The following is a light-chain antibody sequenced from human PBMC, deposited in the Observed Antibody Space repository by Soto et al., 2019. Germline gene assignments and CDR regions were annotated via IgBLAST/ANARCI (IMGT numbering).Light chain of an antibody. J-gene: IGKJ4*01. CDR1: QSVSSK. CDR3: QQYNDWPPA. V-gene: IGKV3-15*01. Sequence: ETGMTQSPATLSLSPGERATLSCRASQSVSSKLVWYQQKPGQAPRFLIYGASTRATGIPARFRGSGSGTEFTLTIDSLQSEDFALYYCQQYNDWPPAFGGGTKVEI. CDR2: GAS.